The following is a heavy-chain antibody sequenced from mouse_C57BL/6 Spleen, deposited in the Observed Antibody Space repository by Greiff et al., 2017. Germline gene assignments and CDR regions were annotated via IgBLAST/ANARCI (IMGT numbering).Heavy chain of an antibody. J-gene: IGHJ1*03. CDR3: ARRGSWYFDV. Sequence: EVQLQQSGGDLVKPGGSLKLSCAASGFTFSSYGMSWVRQTPDKRLEWVAIISSGGSYTYYPDSVKGRFTVSRDNANNTSYLQMSSLNSEDTAMYYCARRGSWYFDVWGTGTTVTVSS. V-gene: IGHV5-6*01. CDR2: ISSGGSYT. CDR1: GFTFSSYG. D-gene: IGHD6-1*01.